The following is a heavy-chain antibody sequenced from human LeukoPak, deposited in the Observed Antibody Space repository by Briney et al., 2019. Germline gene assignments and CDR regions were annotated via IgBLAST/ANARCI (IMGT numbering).Heavy chain of an antibody. Sequence: SETLSLTCVVSGYSISSGYYWGWIRQPPGKGLEWIGSIYQSGSTYSNPSLKSRVIISVDMSKNQFSLKLSSVTAADTAVYYCASCRDGYNFDYWGQGTLVTVSS. CDR1: GYSISSGYY. V-gene: IGHV4-38-2*01. J-gene: IGHJ4*02. CDR3: ASCRDGYNFDY. CDR2: IYQSGST. D-gene: IGHD5-24*01.